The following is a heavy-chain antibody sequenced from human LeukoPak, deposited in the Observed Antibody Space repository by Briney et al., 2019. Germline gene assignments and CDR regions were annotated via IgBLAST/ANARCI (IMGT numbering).Heavy chain of an antibody. V-gene: IGHV4-59*08. Sequence: SETLSLTCTVSGVSISSYHWSWIRQPPGKGLEWIGYIYYSGSTNYNPSLKSRVTISVDTSKNQFSLKLSSVTAADTALYYCARHDLDWGSFGHWGQGTLVTVSS. D-gene: IGHD3-16*01. CDR1: GVSISSYH. CDR3: ARHDLDWGSFGH. CDR2: IYYSGST. J-gene: IGHJ4*02.